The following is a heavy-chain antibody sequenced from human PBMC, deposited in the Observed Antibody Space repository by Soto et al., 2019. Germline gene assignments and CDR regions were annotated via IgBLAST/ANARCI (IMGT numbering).Heavy chain of an antibody. Sequence: SETRSLTCTVSGGSVSSGSYYWSWIRQPPGKGLEWIGYIYYSGSTNYNPSLKSRVTISVDTSKNQFSLKLSSVTAADTAVHYCARDRHPLPITGTFFGHGMDVWGQGTTVTVSS. CDR1: GGSVSSGSYY. J-gene: IGHJ6*02. CDR3: ARDRHPLPITGTFFGHGMDV. V-gene: IGHV4-61*01. D-gene: IGHD1-7*01. CDR2: IYYSGST.